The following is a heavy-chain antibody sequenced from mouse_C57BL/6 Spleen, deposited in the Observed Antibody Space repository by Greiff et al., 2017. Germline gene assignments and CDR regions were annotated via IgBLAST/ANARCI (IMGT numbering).Heavy chain of an antibody. CDR1: GYTFSSYW. J-gene: IGHJ2*01. V-gene: IGHV1-69*01. Sequence: QVQLKQSGAELVMPGASVKLSCKASGYTFSSYWMHWVKQRPGQGLEWIGEIDPGDSYTNYKQKFKGKSTLTVDKSSSTAYMQVSSLTSEDSAVYYCARGPGSYSFDYWGQGTTLTVSA. D-gene: IGHD2-2*01. CDR2: IDPGDSYT. CDR3: ARGPGSYSFDY.